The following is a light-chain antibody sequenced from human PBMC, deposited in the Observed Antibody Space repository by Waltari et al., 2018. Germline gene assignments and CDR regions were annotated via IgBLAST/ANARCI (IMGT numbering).Light chain of an antibody. J-gene: IGKJ1*01. CDR2: GAS. CDR3: QQYRRWPRT. V-gene: IGKV3-15*01. CDR1: ESVDSD. Sequence: VVTQSPVTLSLSPGERVTLSCRASESVDSDVAWYQQKLGQPPRLLIYGASTRVAGIPVRFSGSGSGTDFTLTISSLQSEDFAVYHSQQYRRWPRTFGQGTKVEVK.